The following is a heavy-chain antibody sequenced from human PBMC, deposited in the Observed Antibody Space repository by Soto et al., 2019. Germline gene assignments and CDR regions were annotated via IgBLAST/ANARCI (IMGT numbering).Heavy chain of an antibody. CDR3: ARVGSSGWAPDY. V-gene: IGHV3-21*01. CDR1: GFTFTRYS. CDR2: ISSTTNYI. J-gene: IGHJ4*02. Sequence: PGGSLRLSCAASGFTFTRYSMNWVRQAPGKGLEWVSSISSTTNYIYYADSMKGRFTVSRDNAKNSVYLEMNSLSAEDTAVYYCARVGSSGWAPDYWGPGTLVTVSS. D-gene: IGHD6-19*01.